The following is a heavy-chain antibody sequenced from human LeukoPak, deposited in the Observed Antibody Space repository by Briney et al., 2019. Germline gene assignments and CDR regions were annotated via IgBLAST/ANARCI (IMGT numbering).Heavy chain of an antibody. CDR3: ARDRDWNKCFDY. Sequence: GGSLRLSCAASGFVFSKYGMHWVRRAPGKGLEWVAFIRSDGSETYYADSVRGRFALSRDNSKTTLFLQMNSLRLEDTAVYYCARDRDWNKCFDYWGQGTLVAV. CDR1: GFVFSKYG. V-gene: IGHV3-30*02. J-gene: IGHJ4*02. D-gene: IGHD2-21*01. CDR2: IRSDGSET.